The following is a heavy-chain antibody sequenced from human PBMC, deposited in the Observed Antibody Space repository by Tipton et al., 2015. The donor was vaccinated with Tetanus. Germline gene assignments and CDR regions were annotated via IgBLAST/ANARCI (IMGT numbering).Heavy chain of an antibody. CDR1: GGSINNYY. J-gene: IGHJ6*02. V-gene: IGHV4-59*12. CDR2: ISYSGST. D-gene: IGHD3-22*01. CDR3: ARDDYYDGRGLYYYGLDV. Sequence: TLSLTCTVSGGSINNYYWSWIRQPPGKGLEWIGYISYSGSTNSNPSLKSRVTISVDTSKNQFSLKVSSVTAADTAVYYCARDDYYDGRGLYYYGLDVWGQGTTVTVSS.